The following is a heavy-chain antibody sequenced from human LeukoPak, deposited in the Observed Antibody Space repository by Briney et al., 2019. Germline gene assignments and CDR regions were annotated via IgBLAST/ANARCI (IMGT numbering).Heavy chain of an antibody. CDR3: ARVEIRWLAFDY. CDR2: IYYSGST. Sequence: SETLSLTCTVSGGSISSSSYYWSWIRQPPGKGLEWIGYIYYSGSTNYNPSLKSRVTISVDTSKNQFSLKLSSVTAADTAVYYCARVEIRWLAFDYWGQGTLVTVSS. J-gene: IGHJ4*02. D-gene: IGHD4-23*01. CDR1: GGSISSSSYY. V-gene: IGHV4-61*01.